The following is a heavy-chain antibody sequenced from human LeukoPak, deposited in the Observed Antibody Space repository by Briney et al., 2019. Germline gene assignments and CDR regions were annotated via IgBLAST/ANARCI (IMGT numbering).Heavy chain of an antibody. CDR2: IYPGDSDT. Sequence: GESLKISCKGSGSRFTSYWIGWVRQMPGKGLEWMGIIYPGDSDTRYSPSFKGQVTISADKSISTAYLQWSSLKASDTAMYYCATQKWQLVRYYYYYYMDVWGKGTTVTVSS. V-gene: IGHV5-51*01. D-gene: IGHD6-13*01. CDR3: ATQKWQLVRYYYYYYMDV. J-gene: IGHJ6*03. CDR1: GSRFTSYW.